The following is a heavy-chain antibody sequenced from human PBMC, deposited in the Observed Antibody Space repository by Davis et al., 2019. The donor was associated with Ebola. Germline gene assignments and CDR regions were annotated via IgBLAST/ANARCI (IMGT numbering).Heavy chain of an antibody. CDR2: INPSGGST. D-gene: IGHD2-15*01. V-gene: IGHV1-46*03. CDR3: ARGYCSGGSCYSRWFDP. CDR1: GYTFTTYY. J-gene: IGHJ5*02. Sequence: ASVKVSCKASGYTFTTYYIHWVRQAPGQGLEWMGIINPSGGSTSYAQKFQGRVTMTRGTSTSTIYMELSSLRSEDTAVYYCARGYCSGGSCYSRWFDPWGQGTLVTVSS.